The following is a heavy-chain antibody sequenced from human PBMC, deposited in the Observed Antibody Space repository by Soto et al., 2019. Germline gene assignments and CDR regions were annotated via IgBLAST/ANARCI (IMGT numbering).Heavy chain of an antibody. J-gene: IGHJ4*02. V-gene: IGHV3-30-3*01. CDR2: ISYDGSNK. Sequence: PGESLKISCAASGFTFSSYAMHWVRQAPGKGLEWVAVISYDGSNKYYADSVKGRFTISRDNSKNTLYLQMNSLRAEDTAVYYCARDQSVAVVVITSLDYWGQGTLVTVSS. CDR1: GFTFSSYA. CDR3: ARDQSVAVVVITSLDY. D-gene: IGHD3-22*01.